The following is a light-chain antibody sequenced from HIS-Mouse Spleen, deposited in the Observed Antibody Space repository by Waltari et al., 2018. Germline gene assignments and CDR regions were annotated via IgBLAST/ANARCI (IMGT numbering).Light chain of an antibody. J-gene: IGLJ2*01. V-gene: IGLV3-21*03. Sequence: SYVLPQPPSVSVAPGKTARITCGGNNIGSKSVHWYQQKPGQAPVLVVYDDSARPSGIPERFSGSNSGNTATLTISRVEAGDEADYYCQVWDSSSDHVVFGGGTKLTVL. CDR3: QVWDSSSDHVV. CDR1: NIGSKS. CDR2: DDS.